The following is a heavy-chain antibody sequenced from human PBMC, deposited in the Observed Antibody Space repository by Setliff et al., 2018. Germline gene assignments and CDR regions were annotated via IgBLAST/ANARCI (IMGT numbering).Heavy chain of an antibody. Sequence: PSETLSLTCSVSGGSITSGGGFYWAWIRQPPGKELEWIGSFYSFGTPYYNASVESRVTISIDTSRNQFSLELSSVTAADTAVFYCARLSGYYFDYWGQGTLVTVSS. CDR2: FYSFGTP. CDR1: GGSITSGGGFY. CDR3: ARLSGYYFDY. D-gene: IGHD3-22*01. V-gene: IGHV4-39*01. J-gene: IGHJ4*02.